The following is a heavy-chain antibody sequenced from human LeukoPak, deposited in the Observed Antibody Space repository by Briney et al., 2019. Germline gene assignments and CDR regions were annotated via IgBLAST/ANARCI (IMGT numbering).Heavy chain of an antibody. CDR3: AKGHYGNIYYFDY. CDR2: ISYDGSNK. CDR1: GFTFSSYG. V-gene: IGHV3-30*18. J-gene: IGHJ4*02. Sequence: PGRSLRLSCAASGFTFSSYGMHWVRQAPGKGLEWVAVISYDGSNKHYADSVKGRFTISRDNSKNTLYLQMNSLRAEDTAVYYCAKGHYGNIYYFDYWGQGTLVTVSS. D-gene: IGHD4-17*01.